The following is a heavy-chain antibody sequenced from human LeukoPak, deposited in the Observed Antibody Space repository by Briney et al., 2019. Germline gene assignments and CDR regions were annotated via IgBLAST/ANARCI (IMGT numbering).Heavy chain of an antibody. CDR2: INPNSGFT. Sequence: ASVKVSCKASGYPFTGYYLHWVRQAPEQGLEWMGWINPNSGFTNYAQKFQGRVTMTRDTSISTAYMELSRLRSDDTAVYYCAGLADCSSSSCRSFDYWGQGTLVTVSS. J-gene: IGHJ4*02. CDR3: AGLADCSSSSCRSFDY. CDR1: GYPFTGYY. D-gene: IGHD2-2*01. V-gene: IGHV1-2*02.